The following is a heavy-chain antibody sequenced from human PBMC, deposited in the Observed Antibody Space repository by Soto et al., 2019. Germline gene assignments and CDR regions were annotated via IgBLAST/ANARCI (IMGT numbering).Heavy chain of an antibody. V-gene: IGHV4-59*11. J-gene: IGHJ4*02. Sequence: QVQLQESGPGLVKPSETLSLTCSVSVFSTSNHYWTCIRKPPGQGPEWIGCIYYRGTTNYNASFNSRVTISVDTSKNQFSLKLTSVTTADTAVYYCARGGGSPYHDHEFDYWGQGILVTVSS. CDR2: IYYRGTT. D-gene: IGHD2-2*01. CDR1: VFSTSNHY. CDR3: ARGGGSPYHDHEFDY.